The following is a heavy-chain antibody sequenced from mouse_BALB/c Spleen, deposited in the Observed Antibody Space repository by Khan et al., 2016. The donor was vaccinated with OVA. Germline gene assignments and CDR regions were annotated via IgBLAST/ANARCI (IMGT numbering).Heavy chain of an antibody. CDR1: GYTFPSYW. Sequence: QVQLKQSGAELVKPGTSVKLSCKTSGYTFPSYWIQWVKQRPGQGLGWIGQIFPGTGTTYYNENFKDKATLTGDTSSNSAYMQLTSLTSEDSAVYFCARCYFGNYEFVYWGQGTLVTVSP. V-gene: IGHV1S132*01. J-gene: IGHJ3*01. D-gene: IGHD2-1*01. CDR2: IFPGTGTT. CDR3: ARCYFGNYEFVY.